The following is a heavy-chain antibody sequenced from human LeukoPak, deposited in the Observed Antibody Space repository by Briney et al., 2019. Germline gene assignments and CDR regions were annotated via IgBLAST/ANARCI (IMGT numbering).Heavy chain of an antibody. CDR1: GFTFSSYA. J-gene: IGHJ4*02. D-gene: IGHD5-24*01. Sequence: GRSLRLSCAASGFTFSSYAMHWVRQAPGKGLEWVAVISYDGSNKYYADSVKGRFTISRDNSKNTLYLQMNSLRAEDTAVHYCARGIRSRDGYNRRFDYWGQGTLVTVSS. CDR2: ISYDGSNK. CDR3: ARGIRSRDGYNRRFDY. V-gene: IGHV3-30-3*01.